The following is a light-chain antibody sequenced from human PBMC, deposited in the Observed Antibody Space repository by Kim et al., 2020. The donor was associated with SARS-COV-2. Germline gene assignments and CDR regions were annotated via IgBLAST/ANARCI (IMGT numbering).Light chain of an antibody. Sequence: STGERDSLSCRASQSLSDNYLAWYQRKPGQAPRLLIYDASSRATGIPDRFSGSGSGTDFILTISRLEPEDFAVFYCQQYGSSPLTFGGGTKVDIK. V-gene: IGKV3-20*01. CDR1: QSLSDNY. CDR2: DAS. CDR3: QQYGSSPLT. J-gene: IGKJ4*01.